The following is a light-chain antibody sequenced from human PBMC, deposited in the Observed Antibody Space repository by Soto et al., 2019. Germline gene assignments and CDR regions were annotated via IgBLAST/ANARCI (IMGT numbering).Light chain of an antibody. J-gene: IGLJ2*01. CDR1: SSDVGGYNY. CDR2: DVS. Sequence: QSVLTQPRSVSGSPGQSVTISCTGTSSDVGGYNYVSWYQQHPGKAPKLMIYDVSKRPSGVPDRFSGSKSGNTASLTISGLQAEDEADYYCCSYAGSYTGVFGGGTKLIVL. V-gene: IGLV2-11*01. CDR3: CSYAGSYTGV.